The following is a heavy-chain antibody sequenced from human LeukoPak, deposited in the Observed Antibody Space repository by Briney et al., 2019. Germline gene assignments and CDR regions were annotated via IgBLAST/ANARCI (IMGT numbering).Heavy chain of an antibody. V-gene: IGHV3-23*01. Sequence: PGGSLRLSCAASGFTFSTYAMTWVRQAPGKGLEWVSTISGSGGSTYYPDSVRGRFTISRDNSKNTLYVQMHSLRAEDTAIYYCAKVYATGTTLVVRNQYLDCWGQGTLVTVSS. CDR1: GFTFSTYA. J-gene: IGHJ4*02. CDR2: ISGSGGST. CDR3: AKVYATGTTLVVRNQYLDC. D-gene: IGHD1-1*01.